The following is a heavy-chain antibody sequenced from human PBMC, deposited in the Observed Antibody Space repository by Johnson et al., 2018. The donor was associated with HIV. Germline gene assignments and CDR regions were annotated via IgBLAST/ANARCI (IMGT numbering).Heavy chain of an antibody. CDR3: AKDYTAMVSSDAFDI. V-gene: IGHV3-64*04. J-gene: IGHJ3*02. CDR1: GFTVSSNY. CDR2: ISSNGSST. D-gene: IGHD5-18*01. Sequence: QMQLVESGGGVVRPGGSLRLSCAASGFTVSSNYMSWVRQAPGKGLQYVSGISSNGSSTYYADSVKGRFTISRENAKNSLYLQMNSLRAEDTALYYCAKDYTAMVSSDAFDIWGQGTMVTVSS.